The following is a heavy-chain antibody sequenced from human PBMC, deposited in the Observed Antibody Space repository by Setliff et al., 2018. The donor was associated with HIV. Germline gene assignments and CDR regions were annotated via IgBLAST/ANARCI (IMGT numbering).Heavy chain of an antibody. J-gene: IGHJ6*03. CDR3: ARIVRWELVATSTFFYYYMDV. V-gene: IGHV4-39*01. Sequence: SKTLSLTCTVSGGSISSGSYYWGWIRQPPGKGLEWIGSIYYSGSTYYNPSLKSRVTISVDTSKNQFSLKLSSVTAADTAFYYCARIVRWELVATSTFFYYYMDVWGKGTTVTVSS. CDR1: GGSISSGSYY. CDR2: IYYSGST. D-gene: IGHD1-26*01.